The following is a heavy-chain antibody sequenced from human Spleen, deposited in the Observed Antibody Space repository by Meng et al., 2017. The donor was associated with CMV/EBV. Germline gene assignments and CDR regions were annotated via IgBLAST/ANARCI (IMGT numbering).Heavy chain of an antibody. CDR1: GGSISSSSYY. J-gene: IGHJ1*01. CDR3: AKSTGTEYFQH. CDR2: IYYSGST. Sequence: QLPDAGPGPVKPSETLSLSRTVSGGSISSSSYYWGWIRQTPGKGLEWIGSIYYSGSTYYNPSLKSRVTISVDTSKNQFSLKLSSVTAADTAVYYCAKSTGTEYFQHWGQGTLVTVSS. V-gene: IGHV4-39*07. D-gene: IGHD2-8*02.